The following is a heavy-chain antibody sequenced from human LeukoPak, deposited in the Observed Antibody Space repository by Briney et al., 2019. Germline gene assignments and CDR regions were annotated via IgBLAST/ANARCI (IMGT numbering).Heavy chain of an antibody. Sequence: ASVTVSCKASGYTFTGYYIHWVRQAPGQGLEWMGWINPNSGGTNYAQKFQGRVTMTRDTSISTAYMELSRLTSDDTAVYYCARDWRVYCTNGVCYRNAFDIWGQGTMVTVSS. D-gene: IGHD2-8*01. CDR3: ARDWRVYCTNGVCYRNAFDI. J-gene: IGHJ3*02. CDR1: GYTFTGYY. V-gene: IGHV1-2*02. CDR2: INPNSGGT.